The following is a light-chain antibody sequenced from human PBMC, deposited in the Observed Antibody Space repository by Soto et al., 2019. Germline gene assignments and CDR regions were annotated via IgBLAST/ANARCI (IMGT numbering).Light chain of an antibody. CDR1: QSISSN. CDR3: QQYNNWPFT. J-gene: IGKJ3*01. V-gene: IGKV3-15*01. Sequence: EIVMTQSPATLSVSPGERATLSCRASQSISSNLAWYQQKPGQAPRLLIYGASTRATGIPATFSGSGSVTGFTLTISSLQSEGFAVYYCQQYNNWPFTFGPGTNVDIK. CDR2: GAS.